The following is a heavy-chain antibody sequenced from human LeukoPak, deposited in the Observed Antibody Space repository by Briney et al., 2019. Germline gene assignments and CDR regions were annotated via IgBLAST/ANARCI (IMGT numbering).Heavy chain of an antibody. CDR1: GFTFSSYE. V-gene: IGHV3-48*03. D-gene: IGHD3-22*01. CDR2: INSGGSTI. CDR3: ARENYYDSGDAFDI. J-gene: IGHJ3*02. Sequence: GGSLRLSCAASGFTFSSYEMNWVRQAPGKGLEWVSYINSGGSTIYYADSVKGRFTISRHNAKNSLYLQMNSLRAEDTAVYYCARENYYDSGDAFDIWGQGTMVTVSS.